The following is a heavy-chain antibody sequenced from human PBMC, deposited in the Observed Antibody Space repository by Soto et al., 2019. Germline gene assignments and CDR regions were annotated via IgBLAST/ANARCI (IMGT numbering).Heavy chain of an antibody. Sequence: QVQLVQSGAEVKKPGSSVKVSCKASGGTFSSYAISWVRQAPGQGLEWMGGIIPIFGTADYAQRFQGRVTITADESTSTAYMELSSLRSEDTAVYYCATQGLPTYYDYGLDVWCQGTTFTVSS. J-gene: IGHJ6*02. CDR3: ATQGLPTYYDYGLDV. V-gene: IGHV1-69*12. CDR1: GGTFSSYA. D-gene: IGHD5-18*01. CDR2: IIPIFGTA.